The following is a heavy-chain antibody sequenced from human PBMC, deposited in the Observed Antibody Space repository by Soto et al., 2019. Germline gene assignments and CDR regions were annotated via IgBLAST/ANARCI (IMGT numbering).Heavy chain of an antibody. D-gene: IGHD5-18*01. Sequence: PGGSLRLSCAASGFTFSSYGMHWVRQAPGKGLEWVAVISYDGSNKYYADSVKGRFTISRDNSKNTLYLQMNSLRAEDTAVYYCAKGGKRGYSYGNLDYWGQGTLVTVSS. CDR3: AKGGKRGYSYGNLDY. CDR1: GFTFSSYG. CDR2: ISYDGSNK. J-gene: IGHJ4*02. V-gene: IGHV3-30*18.